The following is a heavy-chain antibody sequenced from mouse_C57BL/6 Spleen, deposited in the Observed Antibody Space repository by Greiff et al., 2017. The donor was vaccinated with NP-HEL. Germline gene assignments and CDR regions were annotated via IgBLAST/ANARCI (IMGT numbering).Heavy chain of an antibody. V-gene: IGHV1-26*01. CDR3: ARHGTTVDYYFDY. CDR2: INPNNGGT. J-gene: IGHJ2*01. D-gene: IGHD1-1*01. CDR1: GYTFTDYY. Sequence: EVQLQQSGPELVKPGASVKISCKASGYTFTDYYMNWVKQSHGKSLEWIGDINPNNGGTSYNQKFKGKATLTVDKSSSTAYMELRSLTSEDSAVYYCARHGTTVDYYFDYWGQGTTLTVSS.